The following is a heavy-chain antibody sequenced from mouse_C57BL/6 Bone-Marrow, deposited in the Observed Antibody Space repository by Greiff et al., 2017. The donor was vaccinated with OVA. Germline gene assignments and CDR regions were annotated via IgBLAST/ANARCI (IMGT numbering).Heavy chain of an antibody. J-gene: IGHJ3*01. Sequence: EVQLQQSGPELVKPGASVKISCKASGYTFTDYYMNWVKQSHGKSLEWIGDINPNNGGTSYNQKFKGKATLTVDKSSSTAYMELRSLTSEDSAVYYCARQESPSYGPFAYWGQGTLVTVSA. V-gene: IGHV1-26*01. CDR3: ARQESPSYGPFAY. CDR2: INPNNGGT. CDR1: GYTFTDYY. D-gene: IGHD1-2*01.